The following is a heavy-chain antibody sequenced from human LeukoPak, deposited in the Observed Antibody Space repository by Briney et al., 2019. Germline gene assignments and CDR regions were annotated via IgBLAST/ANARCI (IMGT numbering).Heavy chain of an antibody. D-gene: IGHD4-23*01. CDR2: IRSSGSTI. Sequence: GGSLRLSCAASGFTFSSYEMNWVRLAPGKGLEWVSSIRSSGSTIYYADSVKGRFTISRDNAKNSLYLQMNSLRAEDTAFCYCARVNGGNSGAYYDFSVYVWGKGNTVTVSS. J-gene: IGHJ6*03. CDR3: ARVNGGNSGAYYDFSVYV. CDR1: GFTFSSYE. V-gene: IGHV3-48*03.